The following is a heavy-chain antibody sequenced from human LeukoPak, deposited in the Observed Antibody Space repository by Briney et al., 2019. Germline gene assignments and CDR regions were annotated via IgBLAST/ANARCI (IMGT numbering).Heavy chain of an antibody. V-gene: IGHV3-48*03. CDR1: GLSFSSSG. J-gene: IGHJ3*02. CDR3: ARSILVGATGAFDI. Sequence: PGGSLRLSCAASGLSFSSSGMNWVRQAPGKGLEWVSYISSTGSTIYYADSVKGRFTISRDNARSSLFLSMSSLGAEDTAVYYCARSILVGATGAFDIWGQGTMITVS. CDR2: ISSTGSTI. D-gene: IGHD1-26*01.